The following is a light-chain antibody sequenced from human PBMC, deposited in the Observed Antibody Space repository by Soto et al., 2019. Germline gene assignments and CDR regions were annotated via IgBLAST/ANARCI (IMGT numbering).Light chain of an antibody. CDR2: DAS. Sequence: EIVLTQSPATLSLSPGERATLSCRASRSVRSNLAWYQQKPGQAPRLLIYDASNRATGIPARFSGSGSGTDFTLTISSLGPEDSALYYCQQRTRWPPLTFGGGTKWISN. J-gene: IGKJ4*01. V-gene: IGKV3-11*01. CDR1: RSVRSN. CDR3: QQRTRWPPLT.